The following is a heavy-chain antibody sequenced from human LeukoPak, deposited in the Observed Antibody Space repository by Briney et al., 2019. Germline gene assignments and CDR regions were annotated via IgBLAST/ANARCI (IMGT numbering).Heavy chain of an antibody. J-gene: IGHJ4*02. CDR3: AREGYYYGSGTDY. V-gene: IGHV3-21*01. D-gene: IGHD3-10*01. CDR1: GFAFNTYS. CDR2: ISSSNSYI. Sequence: GGSLRLSCAASGFAFNTYSMNWVRQAPGKGLEWVSSISSSNSYIYYADSVKGRFTISRDNAKNSLYLQMNSLRAEDTAVYYCAREGYYYGSGTDYWGQGTLVTVSS.